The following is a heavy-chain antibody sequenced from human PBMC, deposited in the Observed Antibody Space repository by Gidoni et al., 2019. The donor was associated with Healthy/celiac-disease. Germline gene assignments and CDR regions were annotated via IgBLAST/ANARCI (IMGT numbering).Heavy chain of an antibody. CDR3: ARIGERGFPGYYYHIDV. CDR1: GFSLSTARMG. Sequence: QVTLKESGPVLVKPTETLTLTCTVSGFSLSTARMGVSWIRQPPGKALEWLAHIFSKDEKSYSTSLKSRLTNSKDTSQSPVVLTMTNNDPVDTATYYCARIGERGFPGYYYHIDVLGKGATVTVSS. D-gene: IGHD3-10*01. J-gene: IGHJ6*03. CDR2: IFSKDEK. V-gene: IGHV2-26*01.